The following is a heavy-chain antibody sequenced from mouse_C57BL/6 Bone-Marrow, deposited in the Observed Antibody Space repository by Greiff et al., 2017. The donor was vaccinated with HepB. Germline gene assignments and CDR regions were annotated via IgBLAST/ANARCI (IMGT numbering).Heavy chain of an antibody. J-gene: IGHJ2*01. CDR3: ARSVVASVWDY. Sequence: VQLQQTGAELVRPGASVKLSCKASGYTFTDYYINWVKQRPGQGLEWIERIYPGSGNTDYNEKFKGKATLTAEKSSSTAYMQLSSLTSEDSAVYFCARSVVASVWDYWGQGTTLTVSS. CDR1: GYTFTDYY. V-gene: IGHV1-76*01. D-gene: IGHD1-1*02. CDR2: IYPGSGNT.